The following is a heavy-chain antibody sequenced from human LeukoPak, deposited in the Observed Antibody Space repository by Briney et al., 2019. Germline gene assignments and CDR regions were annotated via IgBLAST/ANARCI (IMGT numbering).Heavy chain of an antibody. CDR2: IYYSGST. J-gene: IGHJ4*02. D-gene: IGHD6-19*01. Sequence: SETLSLACTVSGGSISRSSYYWGWIRQPPGKGLEWIGSIYYSGSTNYNPSLKSRVTISVDMSKNQFSLKLTSVTAADTAVYYCARLYSSGCFDYWGQGTLVAVSS. CDR1: GGSISRSSYY. V-gene: IGHV4-39*07. CDR3: ARLYSSGCFDY.